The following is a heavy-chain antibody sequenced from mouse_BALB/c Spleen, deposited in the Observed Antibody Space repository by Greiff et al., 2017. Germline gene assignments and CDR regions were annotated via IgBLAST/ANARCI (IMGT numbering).Heavy chain of an antibody. Sequence: VQLQQSGPGLVKPSQSLSLTCTVTGYSITSDYAWNWIRQFPGNKLEWMGYISYSGSTSYNPSLKSRISITRDTSKNQFFLQLNSVTTEDTATYYCARPGYDYDVGAMDYWGQGTSVTVSS. J-gene: IGHJ4*01. V-gene: IGHV3-2*02. D-gene: IGHD2-4*01. CDR1: GYSITSDYA. CDR2: ISYSGST. CDR3: ARPGYDYDVGAMDY.